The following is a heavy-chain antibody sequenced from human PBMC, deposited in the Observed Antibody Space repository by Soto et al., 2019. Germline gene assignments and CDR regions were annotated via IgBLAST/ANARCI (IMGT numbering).Heavy chain of an antibody. CDR1: GGSISSYY. CDR2: IYYSVST. CDR3: AREGAAGTYYFDC. Sequence: SATLSLTSTVSGGSISSYYWSWIRQPPGKGLEWIGYIYYSVSTNYNPSLKSRVTISVDTSKNQFSLKLSSVTAADTAVYYCAREGAAGTYYFDCWGQGTLVTVSS. J-gene: IGHJ4*02. V-gene: IGHV4-59*01. D-gene: IGHD6-13*01.